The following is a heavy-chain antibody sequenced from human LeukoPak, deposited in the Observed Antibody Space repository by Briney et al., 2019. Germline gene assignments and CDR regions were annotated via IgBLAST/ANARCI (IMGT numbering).Heavy chain of an antibody. CDR3: ARVHSSGWGQFDY. Sequence: SETLSLTCTVSGGSISSYYWSRIRQPPGKGLEWIGSIYYSGSTNYNPSLKSRVTISVDTSKNQFSLKLSSVTAADTAVYYCARVHSSGWGQFDYWGQGTLVTVSS. V-gene: IGHV4-59*01. D-gene: IGHD6-19*01. CDR2: IYYSGST. J-gene: IGHJ4*02. CDR1: GGSISSYY.